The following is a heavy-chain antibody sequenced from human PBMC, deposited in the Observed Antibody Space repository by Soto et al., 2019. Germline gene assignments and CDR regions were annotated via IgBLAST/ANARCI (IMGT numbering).Heavy chain of an antibody. CDR1: GFTFSTYA. J-gene: IGHJ4*02. CDR2: ISNSGCAA. Sequence: GGSLRLSCATSGFTFSTYAMSWVRQAPGKGLQWVSAISNSGCAAFYADSVKGRFTISRDNPKNTLYLQMNSLRAEDTAVYYCARDLNLGSFDYWGQGTLVTVSS. V-gene: IGHV3-23*01. CDR3: ARDLNLGSFDY.